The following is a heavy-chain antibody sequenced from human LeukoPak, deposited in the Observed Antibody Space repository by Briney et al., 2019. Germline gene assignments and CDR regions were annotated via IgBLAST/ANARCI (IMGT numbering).Heavy chain of an antibody. Sequence: KPGGSLRLSCAASGFTFSSYWMNWVRHAPGKGLVWVSRIASDGSSTTYADSVKGRFNISRDNAKNTLYLQMNSLRAEDTAVYYCVRDLGGRSGHWGQGTLVTVSS. CDR1: GFTFSSYW. CDR3: VRDLGGRSGH. D-gene: IGHD1-26*01. V-gene: IGHV3-74*01. J-gene: IGHJ4*02. CDR2: IASDGSST.